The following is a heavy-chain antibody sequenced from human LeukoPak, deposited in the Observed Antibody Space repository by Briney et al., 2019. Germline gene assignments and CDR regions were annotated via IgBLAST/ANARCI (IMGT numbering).Heavy chain of an antibody. CDR3: ARGGRGQPYYYGMDV. D-gene: IGHD3-10*01. CDR2: ISGSGPRT. Sequence: GGSLRLSCAASGFTFGSYAMSWVRQTPGKGLEWVSVISGSGPRTFYADSVKGRFTISRDSSKNTLYLQMNSLRAEDTAVYYCARGGRGQPYYYGMDVWGQGTTVTVSS. CDR1: GFTFGSYA. V-gene: IGHV3-23*01. J-gene: IGHJ6*02.